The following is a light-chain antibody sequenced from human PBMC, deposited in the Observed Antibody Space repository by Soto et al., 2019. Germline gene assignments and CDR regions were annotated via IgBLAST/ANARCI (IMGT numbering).Light chain of an antibody. J-gene: IGLJ1*01. CDR1: SSDVGGYNS. Sequence: QSVLTQPASVSGPPGQSITVSCTGTSSDVGGYNSVSWYQQHPGKPPKLIIYEVSNRPSGVSDRFSGSKSGNTASLTISGLQAEDAADYYCSSSTSTSSYDFATGTKVTV. CDR2: EVS. CDR3: SSSTSTSSYD. V-gene: IGLV2-14*03.